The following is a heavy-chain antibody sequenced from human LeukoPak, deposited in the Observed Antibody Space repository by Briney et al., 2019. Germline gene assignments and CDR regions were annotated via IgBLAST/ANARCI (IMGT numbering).Heavy chain of an antibody. CDR1: GDSISSSNW. CDR2: IYHSGST. V-gene: IGHV4-4*02. CDR3: ARGPYSYDSSGAFDI. Sequence: PSGTLSLTCAVSGDSISSSNWWSWVRQPPGKGLEWIGEIYHSGSTNYNPSLKSRVTISVDKSKNQFSLKLSSVTAADTAVYFCARGPYSYDSSGAFDIWGQGTMVTVSS. D-gene: IGHD3-22*01. J-gene: IGHJ3*02.